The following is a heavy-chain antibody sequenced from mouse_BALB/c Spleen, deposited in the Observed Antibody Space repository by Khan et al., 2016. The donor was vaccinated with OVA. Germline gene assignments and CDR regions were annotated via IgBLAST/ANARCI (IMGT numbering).Heavy chain of an antibody. Sequence: EVKLLESGPGLVKPTQSLSLTCTVTGYSITSGDGWNWIRQSPGNKLEWMGYISYSGSTNYNPSLKRRIPITRDTSKKQFFLQLNSVTTEDAATYYCARTARIKYWGQGTTLTVSS. CDR3: ARTARIKY. J-gene: IGHJ2*01. V-gene: IGHV3-2*02. CDR2: ISYSGST. CDR1: GYSITSGDG. D-gene: IGHD1-2*01.